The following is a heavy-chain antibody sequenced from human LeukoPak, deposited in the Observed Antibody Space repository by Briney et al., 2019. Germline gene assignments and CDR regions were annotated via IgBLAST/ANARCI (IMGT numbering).Heavy chain of an antibody. D-gene: IGHD6-19*01. CDR3: ARVLPSSGWYFDY. CDR1: GFTFSDYY. J-gene: IGHJ4*02. V-gene: IGHV3-11*01. Sequence: GGSLRLSCAASGFTFSDYYMSWIRQAPGKGLEWVSYISSSGSTIYYADSVKGRFTISRDNSKNTLYLQMNSLRAEDTAVYYCARVLPSSGWYFDYWGQGTLVTVSS. CDR2: ISSSGSTI.